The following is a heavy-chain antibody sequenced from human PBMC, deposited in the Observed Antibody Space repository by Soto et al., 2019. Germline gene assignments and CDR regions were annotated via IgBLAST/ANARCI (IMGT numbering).Heavy chain of an antibody. J-gene: IGHJ6*02. CDR3: AKGGITGTSRYYYYGMDV. V-gene: IGHV3-30*18. CDR1: GFTFSSYG. CDR2: LSYDGSNK. D-gene: IGHD1-7*01. Sequence: QVQLVESGGGVVQPGRSLRLSCAASGFTFSSYGMHWVRQAPGKGLEWVAVLSYDGSNKYYADSVKGRFTISRDNSKNTLYLQMNSLRAEDTAVYYCAKGGITGTSRYYYYGMDVWGQGTTVTVSS.